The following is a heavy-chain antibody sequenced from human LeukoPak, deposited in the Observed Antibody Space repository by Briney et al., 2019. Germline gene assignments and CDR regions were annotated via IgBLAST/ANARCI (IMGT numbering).Heavy chain of an antibody. D-gene: IGHD2-15*01. Sequence: SVKVSCKASGGTFSSYAISWVRQAPGQGLEWMGRIIPISGTANYAQKFQGRVTITTDESTSTAYMELSSLRSEDTAVYYCATSVVDNYYYYYYYMDVWGKGTTVTVSS. CDR3: ATSVVDNYYYYYYYMDV. CDR2: IIPISGTA. CDR1: GGTFSSYA. V-gene: IGHV1-69*05. J-gene: IGHJ6*03.